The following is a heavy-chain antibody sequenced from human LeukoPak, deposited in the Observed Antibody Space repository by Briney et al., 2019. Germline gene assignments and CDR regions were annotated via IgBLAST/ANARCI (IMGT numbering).Heavy chain of an antibody. Sequence: GGSLRLSCAASGFTFSSHSMNWVRQAPGKGLEWVSYISSSSSTIYYADSVKGRFTISRDNAKNSLYLQMNSLRAEDTAVYYCARGAYYYEDWGQGTLVTASS. CDR2: ISSSSSTI. D-gene: IGHD3-22*01. CDR3: ARGAYYYED. J-gene: IGHJ4*02. CDR1: GFTFSSHS. V-gene: IGHV3-48*01.